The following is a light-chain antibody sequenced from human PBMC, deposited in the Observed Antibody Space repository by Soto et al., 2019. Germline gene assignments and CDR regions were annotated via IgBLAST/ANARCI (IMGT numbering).Light chain of an antibody. CDR1: QSVRGNY. J-gene: IGKJ4*01. CDR3: QQYGSSPLT. Sequence: EIVLTQSPGTLSLSPGERATLSCRASQSVRGNYLAWYQQKPGQAPRLLIYGASSRATGIPDRFSGSGSGTDFTLTISRLEPEDFAVYYCQQYGSSPLTFGGGTKVDIK. V-gene: IGKV3-20*01. CDR2: GAS.